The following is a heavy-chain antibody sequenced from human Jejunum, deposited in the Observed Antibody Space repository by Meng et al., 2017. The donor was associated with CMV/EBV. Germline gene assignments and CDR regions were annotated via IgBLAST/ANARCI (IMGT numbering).Heavy chain of an antibody. Sequence: SLRLSCATSGFTFSAYGMNWVRQAPGKGLEWVALISGTTPNIYYADSVKGRFTVSRDNAKRSLYLQMNNLRVEDAGVYYCARGVFDSWGQGTVVTSPQ. CDR3: ARGVFDS. CDR2: ISGTTPNI. CDR1: GFTFSAYG. D-gene: IGHD3-3*01. V-gene: IGHV3-21*01. J-gene: IGHJ4*02.